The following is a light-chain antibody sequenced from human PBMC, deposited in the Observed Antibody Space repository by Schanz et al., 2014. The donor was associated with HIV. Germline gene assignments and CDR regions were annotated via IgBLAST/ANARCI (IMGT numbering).Light chain of an antibody. V-gene: IGLV2-18*02. CDR1: TRDIGNYDR. Sequence: QSALTQPPSVSGSPGQSVIISCTGTTRDIGNYDRLSWYQPPPGPAPKLLIFEVDIRPSGVPDRFSGSKSGNTASLTISGLQAEDEAVYYCSSYAGSNNFNVFGTGTKLTVL. J-gene: IGLJ1*01. CDR2: EVD. CDR3: SSYAGSNNFNV.